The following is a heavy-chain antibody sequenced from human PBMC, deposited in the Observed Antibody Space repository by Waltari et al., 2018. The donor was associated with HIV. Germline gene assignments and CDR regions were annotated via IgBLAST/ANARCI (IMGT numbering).Heavy chain of an antibody. J-gene: IGHJ3*02. CDR3: VKERGPFNGFDI. CDR1: GLPFSSYG. V-gene: IGHV3-33*06. D-gene: IGHD3-16*01. CDR2: IWSDGYNK. Sequence: QLYLLESGGGVLQPGGSLKLSCAAYGLPFSSYGIHWVRQAPGKGLEWVSVIWSDGYNKFYADSVRGRFTFSRDNSKYTLSLQMNSLRAEDTALYYCVKERGPFNGFDIWGQGTMVTVSS.